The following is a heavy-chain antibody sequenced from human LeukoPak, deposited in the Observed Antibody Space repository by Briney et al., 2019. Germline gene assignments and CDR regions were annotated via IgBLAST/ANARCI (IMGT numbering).Heavy chain of an antibody. CDR3: AKGGSSGWPVRHFDY. J-gene: IGHJ4*02. V-gene: IGHV3-23*01. CDR2: ISGSGGST. CDR1: GFTFNNYG. D-gene: IGHD6-19*01. Sequence: GGSLGLSCAASGFTFNNYGLTWVRQAPGKGLEWVSAISGSGGSTYYTDSVKGRFTVSRDNSKNTLYLQMNSLRAEDTAIYYCAKGGSSGWPVRHFDYWGQGTLVTVSP.